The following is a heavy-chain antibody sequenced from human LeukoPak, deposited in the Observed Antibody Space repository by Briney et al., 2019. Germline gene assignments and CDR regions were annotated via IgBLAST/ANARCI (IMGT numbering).Heavy chain of an antibody. CDR3: ARQAYSGYDFDY. CDR2: IYYSGST. Sequence: SETLSLTCTVSGGSINNYYWSWIRQPPGKGLEWIGYIYYSGSTNYNPSLKSRVTISVDTSKNQFSLKLSSVTAADTAVYYCARQAYSGYDFDYWGQGTLVTVSS. V-gene: IGHV4-59*08. D-gene: IGHD5-12*01. J-gene: IGHJ4*02. CDR1: GGSINNYY.